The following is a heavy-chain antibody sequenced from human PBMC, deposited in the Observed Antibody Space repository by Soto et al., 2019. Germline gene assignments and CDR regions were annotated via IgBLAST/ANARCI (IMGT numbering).Heavy chain of an antibody. Sequence: EVQLVESGGGLVQPGGSLRLSCAASGFIFSKYGMHWVRQAPGKGLEWISYVGASATSRYYADSVRGRFTISRDNAKKSLCLQLTSRRDDDTAVYYSAGALLRGCSSGWGVNYWGPGSLVTVSS. CDR3: AGALLRGCSSGWGVNY. V-gene: IGHV3-48*02. CDR1: GFIFSKYG. CDR2: VGASATSR. J-gene: IGHJ4*02. D-gene: IGHD3-22*01.